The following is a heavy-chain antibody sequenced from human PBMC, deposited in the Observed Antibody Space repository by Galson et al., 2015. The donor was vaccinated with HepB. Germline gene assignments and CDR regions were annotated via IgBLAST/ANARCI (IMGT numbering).Heavy chain of an antibody. CDR1: GFTFSTFA. J-gene: IGHJ5*02. CDR2: ISDGGDTT. Sequence: SLRLSCATSGFTFSTFAMTWARQAPGKGLEWVSAISDGGDTTYYADSVKGRFSITRDVSKSSLSLQMNSLRAEDTAVYYCATSSSWPSLVPCYSSGRCPNWFDPWGQGTLVTVSS. CDR3: ATSSSWPSLVPCYSSGRCPNWFDP. V-gene: IGHV3-23*01. D-gene: IGHD6-13*01.